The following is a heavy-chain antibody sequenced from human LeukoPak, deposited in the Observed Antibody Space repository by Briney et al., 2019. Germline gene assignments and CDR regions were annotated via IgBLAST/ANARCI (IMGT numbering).Heavy chain of an antibody. CDR1: GGSISSSSYY. CDR2: IYYTGST. V-gene: IGHV4-39*07. J-gene: IGHJ4*02. CDR3: ARVRGVASYFDY. Sequence: SETLSLPCTVSGGSISSSSYYWGWIRQPPGKGPEWIGGIYYTGSTYYNPSLKSRVTISLDTSKNQFSLRLSSVTAADTAVYYCARVRGVASYFDYWGQGTLVTVSS. D-gene: IGHD3-16*01.